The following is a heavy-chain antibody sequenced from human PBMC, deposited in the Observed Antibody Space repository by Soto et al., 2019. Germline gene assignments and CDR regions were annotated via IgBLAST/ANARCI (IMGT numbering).Heavy chain of an antibody. J-gene: IGHJ4*02. D-gene: IGHD5-12*01. CDR3: AKGLGYSGYENY. Sequence: GGSLRLSCAASGFTFSSYGMHWVRQAPGKGLEWVAVISYDGSNKYYADSVKGRFTISRDNSKNTLYLQMNSLRAEDTAVYYCAKGLGYSGYENYWGQGTLVTVSS. CDR1: GFTFSSYG. CDR2: ISYDGSNK. V-gene: IGHV3-30*18.